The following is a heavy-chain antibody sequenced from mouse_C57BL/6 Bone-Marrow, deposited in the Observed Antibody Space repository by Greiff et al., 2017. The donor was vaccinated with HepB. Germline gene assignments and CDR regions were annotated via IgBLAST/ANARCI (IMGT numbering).Heavy chain of an antibody. CDR2: ISGGGGNT. CDR3: ARPENGSSWFAY. V-gene: IGHV5-9*01. D-gene: IGHD1-2*01. CDR1: GFTFSSYT. J-gene: IGHJ3*01. Sequence: EVMLVESGGGLVKPGGSLKLSCAASGFTFSSYTMSWVRQTPEKRLEWVATISGGGGNTYYPDSVKGRITMSRDNAKNTLYLQMSSLRSEDTALYYCARPENGSSWFAYWGQGTLVTVSA.